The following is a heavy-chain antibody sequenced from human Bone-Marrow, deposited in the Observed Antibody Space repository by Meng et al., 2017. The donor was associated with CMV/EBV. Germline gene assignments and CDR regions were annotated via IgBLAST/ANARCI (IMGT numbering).Heavy chain of an antibody. V-gene: IGHV4-4*07. D-gene: IGHD3-22*01. CDR2: IYTSGST. J-gene: IGHJ5*02. Sequence: VQLQEWGPRFGLPAATLAATVTFPGGSSSRTYWSWLRQPAGKGLGWVGRIYTSGSTNYNPSLKSRVTMSVDTSKNQFSLKLSSVDAADTAVYYCARDITMIVVDHMGWFDPWGQGTLVTVSS. CDR3: ARDITMIVVDHMGWFDP. CDR1: GGSSSRTY.